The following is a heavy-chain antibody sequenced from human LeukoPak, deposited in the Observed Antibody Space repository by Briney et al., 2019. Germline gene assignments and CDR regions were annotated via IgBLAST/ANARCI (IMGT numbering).Heavy chain of an antibody. D-gene: IGHD3-10*01. J-gene: IGHJ6*02. V-gene: IGHV1-69*04. CDR2: IIPILGIA. CDR1: GGTFSSYA. CDR3: ARDLFPTYYYGSGYYYGMDV. Sequence: GASVKVSCKASGGTFSSYAISWVRQAPGQGLEWMGRIIPILGIANYAQKFQGRVTITADKSTSAAYMELSSLRSEDTAVYYCARDLFPTYYYGSGYYYGMDVWDQGTTVTVSS.